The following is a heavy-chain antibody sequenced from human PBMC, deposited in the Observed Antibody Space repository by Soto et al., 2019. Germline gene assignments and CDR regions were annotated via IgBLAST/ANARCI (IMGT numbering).Heavy chain of an antibody. Sequence: EVQLEESGGDLVQPGGSLRLSCAASGFTLSAYWMTWVRQAPGKGLEWVANINRDGSKKSYLDSVRGRFTISRDNVGNSLYLQMDSLSADATALYDCARDVSPGGRSLSLDAFDIWGQGTMVPVSS. CDR2: INRDGSKK. D-gene: IGHD3-10*01. CDR1: GFTLSAYW. CDR3: ARDVSPGGRSLSLDAFDI. J-gene: IGHJ3*02. V-gene: IGHV3-7*05.